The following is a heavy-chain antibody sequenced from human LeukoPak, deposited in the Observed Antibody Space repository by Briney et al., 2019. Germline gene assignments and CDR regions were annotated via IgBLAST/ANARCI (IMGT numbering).Heavy chain of an antibody. CDR2: IGGSGANT. J-gene: IGHJ3*02. D-gene: IGHD6-19*01. CDR1: GCTLSHNA. CDR3: AKKWYNSGGYHAFDI. Sequence: GWSLRVSCAASGCTLSHNAMSWLRQPPGTGLEWVAVIGGSGANTFYADSVKGRFTISRDNSKNTLYLQMNSLRAEDTAVYYCAKKWYNSGGYHAFDIWGRGTMVAVSS. V-gene: IGHV3-23*01.